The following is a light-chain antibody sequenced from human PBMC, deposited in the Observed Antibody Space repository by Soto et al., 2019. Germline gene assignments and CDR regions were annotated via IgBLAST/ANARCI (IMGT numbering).Light chain of an antibody. CDR1: SSDVGGYNS. J-gene: IGLJ1*01. CDR2: EVS. CDR3: SSYTTSSTLLYV. V-gene: IGLV2-14*01. Sequence: QSALTQPASVSGSPGQSITISCTGTSSDVGGYNSVSWYQQHPGKAPKLMIYEVSNRPSGVSNRFSGSKSGNTASLTISGLQAEDEADYYCSSYTTSSTLLYVFGTWTKLTVL.